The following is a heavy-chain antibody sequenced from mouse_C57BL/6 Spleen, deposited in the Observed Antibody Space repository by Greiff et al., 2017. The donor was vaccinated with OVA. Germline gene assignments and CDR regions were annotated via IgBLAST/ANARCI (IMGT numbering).Heavy chain of an antibody. Sequence: EVQLVESGPGLVKPSQSLSLTCSVTGYSITSGYYWNWIRQFPGNKLEWMGYIRYDGRNKYNPSLKNRISITRDTSKNQYFMKLKSVTTEDTATYYCARGVSSPDYWGPGTTLTVSS. CDR3: ARGVSSPDY. J-gene: IGHJ2*01. V-gene: IGHV3-6*01. CDR1: GYSITSGYY. CDR2: IRYDGRN. D-gene: IGHD1-1*01.